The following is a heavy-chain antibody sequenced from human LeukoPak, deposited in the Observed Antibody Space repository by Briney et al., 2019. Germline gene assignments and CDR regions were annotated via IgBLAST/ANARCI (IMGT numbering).Heavy chain of an antibody. CDR2: MNPNSGNT. J-gene: IGHJ4*02. V-gene: IGHV1-8*03. CDR3: ARSIAARQGVDY. Sequence: ASXXVSCKASGYTFTSYDINWVRQATGQGLEWMGWMNPNSGNTGYAQKFQGRVTITRNTSITTAYMELSSLRSEDTAVYYCARSIAARQGVDYWGQGTLVTVSS. D-gene: IGHD6-6*01. CDR1: GYTFTSYD.